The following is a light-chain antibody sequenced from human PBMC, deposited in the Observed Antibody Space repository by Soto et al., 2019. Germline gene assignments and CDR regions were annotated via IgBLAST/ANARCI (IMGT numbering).Light chain of an antibody. J-gene: IGKJ5*01. V-gene: IGKV3-11*01. CDR1: ENVRTF. CDR3: QQRNIWPPVT. Sequence: EIVMTQSPSTLSVSPGERATLSCRASENVRTFVDWYQQKPGQAPRLLIYGASNRAAGIPARFSGSGSGTDFTLTISSLEPEDSAVYYCQQRNIWPPVTFGQGTRLEIK. CDR2: GAS.